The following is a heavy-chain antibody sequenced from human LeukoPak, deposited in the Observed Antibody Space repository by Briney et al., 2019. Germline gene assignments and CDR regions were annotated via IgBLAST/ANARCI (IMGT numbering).Heavy chain of an antibody. CDR3: AREGVTMVRGVTDYYYYYGMDV. V-gene: IGHV3-30*03. J-gene: IGHJ6*02. D-gene: IGHD3-10*01. Sequence: GGSLRLSCAASGFTFSSYGMHWVRQAPGKGLEWVAVISYDGSNKYYADSVKGRFTTSRDNSKNTLYLQMNSLRAEDTAVYYCAREGVTMVRGVTDYYYYYGMDVWGQGTTVTVSS. CDR2: ISYDGSNK. CDR1: GFTFSSYG.